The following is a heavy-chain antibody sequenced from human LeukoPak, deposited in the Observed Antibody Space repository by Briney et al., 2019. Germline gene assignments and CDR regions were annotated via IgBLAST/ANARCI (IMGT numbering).Heavy chain of an antibody. D-gene: IGHD5-24*01. CDR1: GFTFSSYG. Sequence: GGSLRLSCAASGFTFSSYGMNWVRQAPGKGLEWVSSISSSSSFIYYADSLKGRFTISRDNAKNSLYLQMNSLRVEDTAVYYCARADMATITIDYWGQGTLVTVSS. V-gene: IGHV3-21*01. J-gene: IGHJ4*02. CDR3: ARADMATITIDY. CDR2: ISSSSSFI.